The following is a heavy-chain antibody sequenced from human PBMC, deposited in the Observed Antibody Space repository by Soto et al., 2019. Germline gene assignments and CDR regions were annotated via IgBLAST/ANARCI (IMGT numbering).Heavy chain of an antibody. Sequence: QVQLVESGGGVVQPGRSLRLSCAASGFTFSSYGMHWVRQAPGKGLEWVAVIWYDGSNKYYADSVKGRFTISRDNSKNTLYLQMNSLRAEDTAVYYCARTVAHFPWFDPWGQGTLGTVSS. CDR1: GFTFSSYG. D-gene: IGHD6-19*01. V-gene: IGHV3-33*01. CDR3: ARTVAHFPWFDP. J-gene: IGHJ5*02. CDR2: IWYDGSNK.